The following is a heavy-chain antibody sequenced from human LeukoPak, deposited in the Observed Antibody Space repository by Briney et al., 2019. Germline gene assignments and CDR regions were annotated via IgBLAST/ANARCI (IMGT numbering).Heavy chain of an antibody. CDR2: ISYDGSNK. J-gene: IGHJ6*02. CDR3: ARAEYCTNGVCLYGMDV. D-gene: IGHD2-8*01. Sequence: GRSLRLSCAASGFTFSSYGMHWVRQAPGKGLEWVAVISYDGSNKYYADSVKGRFTISRDNSKNTLYLQMNSLRAEDTAVYYCARAEYCTNGVCLYGMDVWGQGTTVTVSS. V-gene: IGHV3-30*03. CDR1: GFTFSSYG.